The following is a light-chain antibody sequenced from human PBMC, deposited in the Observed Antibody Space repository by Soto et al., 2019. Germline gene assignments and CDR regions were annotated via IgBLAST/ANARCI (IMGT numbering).Light chain of an antibody. Sequence: QSALTQPASVSGSPGQSITISCTGTSSDVGGYNYVSWYQQHPGKAPKLMIYDVSNRPSWVSNRFSGSKSGNTASLTISGLQAEDEDEYYCSSYTSSSTLGVFGGGTKVTVL. CDR3: SSYTSSSTLGV. V-gene: IGLV2-14*01. CDR2: DVS. J-gene: IGLJ2*01. CDR1: SSDVGGYNY.